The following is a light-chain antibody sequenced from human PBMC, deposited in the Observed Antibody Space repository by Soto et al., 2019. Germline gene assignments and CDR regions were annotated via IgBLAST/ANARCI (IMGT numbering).Light chain of an antibody. CDR2: KAS. J-gene: IGKJ1*01. CDR3: QQYSTNSQAS. V-gene: IGKV1-5*03. CDR1: QNIDNW. Sequence: DVPMTQSPSTLSASVGDRVTITCRASQNIDNWLAWYQQKLGKAPKLLIYKASSLETGVPSRFSGSGSGTEFSLTISNLEPDDFATYHCQQYSTNSQASFGQGTKVEIK.